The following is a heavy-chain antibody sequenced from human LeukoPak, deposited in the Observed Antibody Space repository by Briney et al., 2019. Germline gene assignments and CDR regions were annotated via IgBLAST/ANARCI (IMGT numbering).Heavy chain of an antibody. CDR3: ANSPPILMVYAGDDY. J-gene: IGHJ4*02. D-gene: IGHD2-8*01. CDR2: ISGSGGST. V-gene: IGHV3-23*01. CDR1: GFTFSSYA. Sequence: GGSLRLSCAASGFTFSSYAMSWLRQAPGKGLEWVSAISGSGGSTYYADSVKGRFTISRDNSKNTLYLQMNSLRAEHTAVYYCANSPPILMVYAGDDYWGQGTLVTVSS.